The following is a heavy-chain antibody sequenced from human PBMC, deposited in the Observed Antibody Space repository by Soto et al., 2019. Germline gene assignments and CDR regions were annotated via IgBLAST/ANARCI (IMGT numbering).Heavy chain of an antibody. J-gene: IGHJ6*02. CDR3: ARGTIFGVVNGMDV. CDR2: IYYTGRT. CDR1: GGAISSYY. V-gene: IGHV4-59*01. D-gene: IGHD3-3*01. Sequence: SETLSLTCNVSGGAISSYYWSWIRQPPGKGLEWIGYIYYTGRTNYNPSLKSRVTISVDTSKNQFSLKLSSVTAADTAVYYCARGTIFGVVNGMDVWGQGTTVTVSS.